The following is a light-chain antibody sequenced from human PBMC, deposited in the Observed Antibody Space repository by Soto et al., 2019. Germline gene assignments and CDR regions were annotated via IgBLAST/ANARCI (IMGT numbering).Light chain of an antibody. CDR1: QSITSSF. CDR2: GAS. CDR3: QQYENSPIT. J-gene: IGKJ5*01. V-gene: IGKV3-20*01. Sequence: ETVLTQSPGTLSLSPGERATLSCRASQSITSSFLAWYQQKPGQAPRLLIYGASSRATGIPDRFSGTGSETDFTLTINRLEPEDFAVYYCQQYENSPITFGQGTRLEIK.